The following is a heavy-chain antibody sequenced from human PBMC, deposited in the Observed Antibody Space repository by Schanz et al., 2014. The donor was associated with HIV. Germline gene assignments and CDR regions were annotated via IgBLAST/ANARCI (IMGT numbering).Heavy chain of an antibody. CDR1: GETFSNYV. Sequence: QVQLVQSGAEVKKPGSSVKVSCKASGETFSNYVISWVRQAPGQGLEWMGGIIPISGTANYAQKFQGRVTMTADKSTSAAYMELSSLRVEDTAVYYCAKMARSVAANTNFDYWGQGTLVTVSS. D-gene: IGHD6-19*01. V-gene: IGHV1-69*06. CDR3: AKMARSVAANTNFDY. CDR2: IIPISGTA. J-gene: IGHJ4*02.